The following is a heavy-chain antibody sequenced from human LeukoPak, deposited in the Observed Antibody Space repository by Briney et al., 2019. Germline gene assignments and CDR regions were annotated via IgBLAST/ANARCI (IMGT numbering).Heavy chain of an antibody. CDR1: GFTFSSYA. CDR3: AKDGMQLWLREQFDY. J-gene: IGHJ4*02. Sequence: GGSLRLPCAASGFTFSSYAMSWVRQAPGKGLEWVSSISGGGDSTYYADSVKGRFTISRDNSKNTLYPQMNSLRAEDSAVYYCAKDGMQLWLREQFDYWGQGTLVTVSS. V-gene: IGHV3-23*01. CDR2: ISGGGDST. D-gene: IGHD5-18*01.